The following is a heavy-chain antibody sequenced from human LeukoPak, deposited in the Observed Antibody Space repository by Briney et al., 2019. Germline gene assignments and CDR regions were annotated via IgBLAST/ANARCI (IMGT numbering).Heavy chain of an antibody. V-gene: IGHV4-39*07. CDR2: IHYSGST. J-gene: IGHJ3*02. Sequence: SETLSLTCTVSGGSISSSSYYWGWIRQPPGKGLEWIGSIHYSGSTYYNPSLKSRVTISVDTSKNQFSLKLSSVTAADTAVYYCARGGDNRIYDYVWGSYRSYAFDIWGQGTMVTVSS. CDR1: GGSISSSSYY. CDR3: ARGGDNRIYDYVWGSYRSYAFDI. D-gene: IGHD3-16*02.